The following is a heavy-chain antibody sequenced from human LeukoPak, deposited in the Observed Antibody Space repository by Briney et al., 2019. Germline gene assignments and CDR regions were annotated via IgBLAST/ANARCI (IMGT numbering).Heavy chain of an antibody. Sequence: ASVKVSCKASGYTFTGYYIHWVRQAPGQGLEWMGWINPHSGGTNYAQKFQGGVTMTRDTSITTAYMELSSLRSDDTAVYYCARGGKVMITEVRGALVSRDGFDIWGQGTMVTVSS. CDR1: GYTFTGYY. J-gene: IGHJ3*02. CDR2: INPHSGGT. CDR3: ARGGKVMITEVRGALVSRDGFDI. D-gene: IGHD3-10*01. V-gene: IGHV1-2*02.